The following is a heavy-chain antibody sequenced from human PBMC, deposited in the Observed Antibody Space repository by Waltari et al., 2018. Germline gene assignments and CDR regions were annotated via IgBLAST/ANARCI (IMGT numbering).Heavy chain of an antibody. V-gene: IGHV3-23*03. CDR1: GFTFSSSA. CDR2: IYSGGST. J-gene: IGHJ4*02. CDR3: AKDRKYIDY. Sequence: EVQLLESGGGLVQPGGSLSLSCAASGFTFSSSAMSWVRQAPGKGLEWVSVIYSGGSTYYADSVKGRFTISRDNSKNTLYLQMNSLRAEDTAVYYCAKDRKYIDYWGQGTLVTVSS.